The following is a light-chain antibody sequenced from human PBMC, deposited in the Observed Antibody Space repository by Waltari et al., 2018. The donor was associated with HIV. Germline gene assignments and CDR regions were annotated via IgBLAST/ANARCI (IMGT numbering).Light chain of an antibody. J-gene: IGLJ2*01. CDR3: SAWDRSLSVVV. Sequence: QAGLTQSPSVSKGLRQTATLTCTGNSNNVGNQEATWLQQHQGHPPKLLSYSNNNRPSRSSERFSTSLSGNTASLTITGRQPGCAVDYVCSAWDRSLSVVVFGGGTTLTVL. CDR2: SNN. CDR1: SNNVGNQE. V-gene: IGLV10-54*04.